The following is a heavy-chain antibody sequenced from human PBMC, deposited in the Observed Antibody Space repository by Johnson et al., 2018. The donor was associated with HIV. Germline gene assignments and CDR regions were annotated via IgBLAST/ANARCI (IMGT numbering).Heavy chain of an antibody. J-gene: IGHJ3*02. CDR1: GFTFSSYD. Sequence: EVQLVESGGGVVQPGRSLRLSCAASGFTFSSYDMHWVRQATGKGLEWVSALGTAGDTYYPGSVKGRFTISRDKAKNSLYLQMSSLRAEDTAVYYCASELGIRLDAFDIWGQGTMVTVSS. CDR2: LGTAGDT. D-gene: IGHD7-27*01. CDR3: ASELGIRLDAFDI. V-gene: IGHV3-13*01.